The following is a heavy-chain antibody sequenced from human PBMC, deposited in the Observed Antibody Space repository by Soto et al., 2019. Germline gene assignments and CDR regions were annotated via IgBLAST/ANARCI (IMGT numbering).Heavy chain of an antibody. CDR3: ARVWAAYSSSPDYFDY. CDR2: IIPIFGTA. Sequence: ASVKVSCKASGGTFSSYAISWVRQAPGQGLEWMGGIIPIFGTANYAQKFQGRVTITADESTSTAYMELSRLRSDDTAVYYCARVWAAYSSSPDYFDYWGQGTLVTVSS. CDR1: GGTFSSYA. J-gene: IGHJ4*02. D-gene: IGHD6-6*01. V-gene: IGHV1-69*13.